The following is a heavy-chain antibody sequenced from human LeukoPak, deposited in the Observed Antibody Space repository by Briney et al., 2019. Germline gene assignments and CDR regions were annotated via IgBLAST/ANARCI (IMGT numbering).Heavy chain of an antibody. D-gene: IGHD4-23*01. Sequence: GGSLRLSCAASGFTVSNNYLHWVRQAPGKGLEWVSVIYSGGTTYYADSVKGRFTISRDNAKNSLYLQMNSLRAEDTAVYYCARGGYGGTPFDYWGQGTLVTVSS. V-gene: IGHV3-53*01. CDR2: IYSGGTT. J-gene: IGHJ4*01. CDR1: GFTVSNNY. CDR3: ARGGYGGTPFDY.